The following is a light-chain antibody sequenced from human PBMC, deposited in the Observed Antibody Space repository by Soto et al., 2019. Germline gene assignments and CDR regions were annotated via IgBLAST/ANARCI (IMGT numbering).Light chain of an antibody. CDR1: QSVLYRSNNKNM. CDR2: WAS. CDR3: QKYNSAPLT. V-gene: IGKV4-1*01. Sequence: DIVMTQSPDSLAVSLGERASINCKSSQSVLYRSNNKNMIAWYQQTPGQPPKLLIYWASIRESGVPDRFSGSGSGTDFTLTISSLQPEDVAAYYCQKYNSAPLTFGGGTKVDIK. J-gene: IGKJ4*01.